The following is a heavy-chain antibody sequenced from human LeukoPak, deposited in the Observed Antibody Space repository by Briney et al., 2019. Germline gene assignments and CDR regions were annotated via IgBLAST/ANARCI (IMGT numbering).Heavy chain of an antibody. CDR3: ARSGDYYDSSGYFSCTFDI. D-gene: IGHD3-22*01. V-gene: IGHV4-59*01. CDR1: GCSISSYY. CDR2: ISYSGST. Sequence: LSETLSLTCTVSGCSISSYYWSWTRQPPGKGLEWIGHISYSGSTNYNPSLSSRVTISVDTSKNQLSLKLTSVTAADTAVYYCARSGDYYDSSGYFSCTFDIWGQGTMVTVSS. J-gene: IGHJ3*02.